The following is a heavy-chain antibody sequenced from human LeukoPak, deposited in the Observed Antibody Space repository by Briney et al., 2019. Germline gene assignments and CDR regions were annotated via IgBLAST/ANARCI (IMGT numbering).Heavy chain of an antibody. CDR2: IYYSGST. CDR3: ARRLCGSYWGGALDI. V-gene: IGHV4-39*02. J-gene: IGHJ3*02. D-gene: IGHD1-26*01. CDR1: GDSISSNNHY. Sequence: PSESLSLTCSVSGDSISSNNHYWGWIRHPPGKGLVGIGRIYYSGSTYYNPSLKSRVTISVEPSQKHFFLRIGSVTAADTAVFYCARRLCGSYWGGALDIWGQGTMVTVSS.